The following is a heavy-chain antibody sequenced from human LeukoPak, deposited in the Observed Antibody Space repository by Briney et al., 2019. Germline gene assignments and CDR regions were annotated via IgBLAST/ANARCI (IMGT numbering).Heavy chain of an antibody. Sequence: SETLSLTCTVSGGSISSSSYYWGWIRQPPGKGLEWIGSIYYSGSTYYNPSLKSRVTISVDTSKNQFSLKLSSVTAADTAVYYCARDRGRDGYNSFDYRGQGTLVTVSS. V-gene: IGHV4-39*07. CDR1: GGSISSSSYY. D-gene: IGHD5-24*01. CDR2: IYYSGST. J-gene: IGHJ4*02. CDR3: ARDRGRDGYNSFDY.